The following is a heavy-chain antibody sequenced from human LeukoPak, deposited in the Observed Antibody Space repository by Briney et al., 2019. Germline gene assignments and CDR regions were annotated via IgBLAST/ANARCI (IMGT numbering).Heavy chain of an antibody. CDR2: TYYRSKWSN. CDR1: GDSVSSNSAA. J-gene: IGHJ4*02. Sequence: SQTLSLTCAISGDSVSSNSAAWNWIRQSPSRGLEWLGRTYYRSKWSNDYAISVKSRITINPDTFKNQFSLHLSSVTPEDTAVYFCARETDYGGNYAEFDFWGQGTLVTVSS. D-gene: IGHD4-23*01. V-gene: IGHV6-1*01. CDR3: ARETDYGGNYAEFDF.